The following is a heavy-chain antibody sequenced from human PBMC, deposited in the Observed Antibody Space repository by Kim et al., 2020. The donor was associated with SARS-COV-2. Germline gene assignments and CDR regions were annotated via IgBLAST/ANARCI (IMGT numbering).Heavy chain of an antibody. V-gene: IGHV4-59*11. J-gene: IGHJ5*02. Sequence: SETLSLTCTVSGGPISSHYWSWIRQPPGKGLEWIGYILYSGSTNYNPSLKSRVTISVDTSKNQFSLKPSSVTAADTAVYYCARVRVANSATDPWGQGTLVTVSS. CDR3: ARVRVANSATDP. CDR1: GGPISSHY. D-gene: IGHD1-7*01. CDR2: ILYSGST.